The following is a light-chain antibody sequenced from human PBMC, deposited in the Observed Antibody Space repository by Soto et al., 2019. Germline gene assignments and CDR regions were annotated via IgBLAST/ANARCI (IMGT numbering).Light chain of an antibody. CDR2: GAP. J-gene: IGKJ1*01. Sequence: EIVLTQSPGTLSLSPGERATLSCRASQTVSTNYLAWYQQKPGQAPRLLIYGAPNRATGIPDRFSGSGSGAGFTGTICGRAWDDFAVYYGQQYGRSGAVGSGTKVDIK. V-gene: IGKV3-20*01. CDR3: QQYGRSGA. CDR1: QTVSTNY.